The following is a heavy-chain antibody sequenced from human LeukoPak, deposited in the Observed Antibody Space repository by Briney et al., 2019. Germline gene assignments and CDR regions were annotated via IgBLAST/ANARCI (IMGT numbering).Heavy chain of an antibody. Sequence: SETLSLTCAVYGGSFSGYYWSWIRQPPGKGLEWIGEINHSGSTNYNPSLKSRVTISVDTSKNQFSLKLSSVTAADTAVYYCARVAISSGYYGDAFDIWGQGTMVTVSS. CDR1: GGSFSGYY. CDR3: ARVAISSGYYGDAFDI. CDR2: INHSGST. V-gene: IGHV4-34*01. J-gene: IGHJ3*02. D-gene: IGHD3-22*01.